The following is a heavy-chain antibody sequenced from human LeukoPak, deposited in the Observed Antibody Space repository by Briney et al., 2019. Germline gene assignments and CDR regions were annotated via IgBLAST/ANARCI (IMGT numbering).Heavy chain of an antibody. V-gene: IGHV3-23*01. CDR2: MSGNGVST. J-gene: IGHJ4*02. Sequence: GGSLRLSCAASEFTFSSNAMSWVRQAPGKGLEWVSSMSGNGVSTNYADSVKGRFIISRDNSKNTLYLQMNSLRAEDTAVYYCARDRYWGQGTLVTVSS. CDR1: EFTFSSNA. CDR3: ARDRY.